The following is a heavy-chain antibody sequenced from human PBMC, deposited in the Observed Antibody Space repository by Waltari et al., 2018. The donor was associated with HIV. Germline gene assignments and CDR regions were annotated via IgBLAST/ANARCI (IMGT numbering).Heavy chain of an antibody. CDR2: IYSGGST. CDR3: ARDGGYSRRGGYFDY. Sequence: EVQLVESGGGLIQPGGSLRLSCAASGFTVRSNYMSWVRQAPGKGLEWVSVIYSGGSTYYADSVKGRFTISRDNSKNTLYLQMNSLRAEDTAVYYCARDGGYSRRGGYFDYWGQGTLVTVSS. CDR1: GFTVRSNY. V-gene: IGHV3-53*01. D-gene: IGHD5-18*01. J-gene: IGHJ4*02.